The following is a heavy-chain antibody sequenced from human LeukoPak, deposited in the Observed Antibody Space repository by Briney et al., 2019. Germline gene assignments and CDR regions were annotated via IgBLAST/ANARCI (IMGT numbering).Heavy chain of an antibody. CDR3: ANHYEGGYCSSTSCYLLA. V-gene: IGHV3-23*01. CDR2: ISGTGGST. D-gene: IGHD2-2*01. J-gene: IGHJ5*02. CDR1: GFAFSSYA. Sequence: GGSLRLSCAASGFAFSSYAMCWVRQAPGKGLEWVSGISGTGGSTYYADSVRGRFNTSRDNSKNTLYLQMNSLRAEDTAVYYCANHYEGGYCSSTSCYLLAWGQGTLVTVSS.